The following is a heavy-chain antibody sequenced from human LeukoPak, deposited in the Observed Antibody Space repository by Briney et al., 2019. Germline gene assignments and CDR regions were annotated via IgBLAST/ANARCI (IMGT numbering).Heavy chain of an antibody. J-gene: IGHJ5*02. V-gene: IGHV5-51*01. CDR1: GYSFTSYW. CDR3: ARLEPDIVVVVGARGYNWFDP. Sequence: GESLKISCQGSGYSFTSYWNGWVRQIPWKGLEGMGIIYPGDSDTRFCPSFPGQIPLSPDQPLSTAFLQWSSLKASDTAMYYCARLEPDIVVVVGARGYNWFDPWGEGTLVTVSS. CDR2: IYPGDSDT. D-gene: IGHD2-15*01.